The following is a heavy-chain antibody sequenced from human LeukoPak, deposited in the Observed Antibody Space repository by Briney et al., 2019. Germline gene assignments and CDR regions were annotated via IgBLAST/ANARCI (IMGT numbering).Heavy chain of an antibody. CDR3: TRFSGSYYGFDY. CDR1: GFTFSNYW. V-gene: IGHV3-74*01. D-gene: IGHD1-26*01. Sequence: PGGSLRLSCAASGFTFSNYWMHWVRQAPGKWLVWISRLNSDGSTTSYADSVKGRFTISRDNAKNTLYLQVNSLRAEDTAVYYCTRFSGSYYGFDYWGQGTLVTVSS. CDR2: LNSDGSTT. J-gene: IGHJ4*02.